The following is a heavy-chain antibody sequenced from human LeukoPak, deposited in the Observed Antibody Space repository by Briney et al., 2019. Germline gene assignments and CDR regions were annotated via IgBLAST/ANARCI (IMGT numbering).Heavy chain of an antibody. V-gene: IGHV4-39*07. CDR1: GGSISSSSYY. J-gene: IGHJ6*03. CDR2: IYYSGST. D-gene: IGHD4-11*01. Sequence: SETLSLTCTVSGGSISSSSYYWGWIRQPPGKGLEWIGSIYYSGSTYYNPSLKSRVTISVDTSKTQFSLKLSSVTDADTAVYYCAREGYSNYGYYYYMDVWGKGTTVTVSS. CDR3: AREGYSNYGYYYYMDV.